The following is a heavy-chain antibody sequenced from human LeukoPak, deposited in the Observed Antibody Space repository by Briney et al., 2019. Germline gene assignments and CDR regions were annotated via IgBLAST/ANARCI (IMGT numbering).Heavy chain of an antibody. J-gene: IGHJ4*02. CDR2: VNPNSGNT. Sequence: ASVKVSCKASGYTFTSYDVNWVRQATGQGLEWMGWVNPNSGNTAYAQNFQGRVTMTSDTSINTAYMELSSLGSEDTAVYYCARGAWTSSFDYWGQGTLVTVSS. D-gene: IGHD6-6*01. V-gene: IGHV1-8*01. CDR1: GYTFTSYD. CDR3: ARGAWTSSFDY.